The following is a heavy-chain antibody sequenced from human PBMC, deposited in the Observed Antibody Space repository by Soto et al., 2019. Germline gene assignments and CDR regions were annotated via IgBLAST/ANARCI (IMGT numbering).Heavy chain of an antibody. D-gene: IGHD4-17*01. V-gene: IGHV3-9*01. Sequence: EVQLVESGGGLVQPGRSLRLSCAASGFTFDDYARHWVRPAPGTGLEWVSGISWNSGRIGYADSVKGRFTISRDNAKNSLYLPMTSLRAADTALYYCAKDIAATTPARVDPWGQGSLVTVAS. CDR2: ISWNSGRI. J-gene: IGHJ5*02. CDR1: GFTFDDYA. CDR3: AKDIAATTPARVDP.